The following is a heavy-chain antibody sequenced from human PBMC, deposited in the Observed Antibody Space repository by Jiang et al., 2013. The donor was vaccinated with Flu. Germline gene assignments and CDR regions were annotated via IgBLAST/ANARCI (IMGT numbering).Heavy chain of an antibody. CDR2: IDPSDSYT. J-gene: IGHJ4*02. D-gene: IGHD3-10*01. CDR1: GYTFSNYW. V-gene: IGHV5-10-1*01. Sequence: GAEVKKPGESLRISCKGSGYTFSNYWISWVRQMPGKGLEWMGRIDPSDSYTNYSPSFQGHVTFSSDASISTAYLQWSSLKTSDTAIYYCARHVPGSGTFLYWGQGTLVTVSS. CDR3: ARHVPGSGTFLY.